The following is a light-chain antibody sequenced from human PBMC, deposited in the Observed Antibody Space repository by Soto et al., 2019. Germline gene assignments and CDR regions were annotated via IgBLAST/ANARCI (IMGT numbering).Light chain of an antibody. CDR2: GAS. CDR3: QQYNSWPGT. CDR1: QSVTSN. V-gene: IGKV3-15*01. Sequence: TVMTQSPSTLSVSPGEEATLSCRASQSVTSNLAWYQHKAGQAPRLLIFGASTRATGVPPRFSGSGTGTEFTLTISSLQSEYFAVYYCQQYNSWPGTFGQGTKVDIK. J-gene: IGKJ1*01.